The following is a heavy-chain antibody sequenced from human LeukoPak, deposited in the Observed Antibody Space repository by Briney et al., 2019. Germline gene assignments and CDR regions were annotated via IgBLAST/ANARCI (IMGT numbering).Heavy chain of an antibody. Sequence: SQTLSLTCTVSGGSISSGSYYWSRIRQHAGAGLEWIGCIYYSGSTYYNPSLKSRVTISVDTSKNQFSLKMSSATAADTAVYYCARAGDYAPKRDASDIWGRGKMVTVSA. CDR1: GGSISSGSYY. CDR3: ARAGDYAPKRDASDI. D-gene: IGHD4-17*01. J-gene: IGHJ3*02. V-gene: IGHV4-31*03. CDR2: IYYSGST.